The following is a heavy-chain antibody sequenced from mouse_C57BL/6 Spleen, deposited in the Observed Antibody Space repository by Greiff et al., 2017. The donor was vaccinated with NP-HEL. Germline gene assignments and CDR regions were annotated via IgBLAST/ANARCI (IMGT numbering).Heavy chain of an antibody. CDR1: GFTFSDYG. J-gene: IGHJ2*01. Sequence: EVKLVESGGGLVKPGGSLKLSCAASGFTFSDYGMHWVRQAPEKGLEWVAYISSGSSTIYYADTVKGRFTISRDNAKNTLFLQMTSLRSEDTAMYYCARDSSGYPYYFDYWGQGTTLTVSS. CDR2: ISSGSSTI. CDR3: ARDSSGYPYYFDY. D-gene: IGHD3-2*02. V-gene: IGHV5-17*01.